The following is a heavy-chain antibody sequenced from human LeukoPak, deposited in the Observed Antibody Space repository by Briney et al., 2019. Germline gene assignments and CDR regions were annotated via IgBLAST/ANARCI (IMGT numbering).Heavy chain of an antibody. Sequence: GASVKVSCKASGYTFTGYYMHWVRQAPGQGLEWMGWINPDSGGTNYAQNFQGWVTMTRDTSISTVYMELSRLKSDDTAVYYCARGDPAVSLDYWGQGTLVTVPS. CDR3: ARGDPAVSLDY. CDR1: GYTFTGYY. CDR2: INPDSGGT. D-gene: IGHD6-19*01. J-gene: IGHJ4*02. V-gene: IGHV1-2*04.